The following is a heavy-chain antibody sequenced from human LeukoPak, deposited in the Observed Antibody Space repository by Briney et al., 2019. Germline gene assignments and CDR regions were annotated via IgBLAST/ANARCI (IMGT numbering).Heavy chain of an antibody. CDR2: IYYTGST. CDR3: TRRGGSGRAFDY. V-gene: IGHV4-39*01. D-gene: IGHD1-26*01. Sequence: SETLSLTCSVSGASISGGTYYWGWIRQPPGKGLEWIGSIYYTGSTYDSPSLKSRVTISVDTSKNQFSLRLSSVTAADTAVYYCTRRGGSGRAFDYWGQGTLVTVSS. CDR1: GASISGGTYY. J-gene: IGHJ4*02.